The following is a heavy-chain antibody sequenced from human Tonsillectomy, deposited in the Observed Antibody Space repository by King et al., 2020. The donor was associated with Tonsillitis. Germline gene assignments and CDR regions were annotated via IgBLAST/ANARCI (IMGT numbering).Heavy chain of an antibody. CDR1: GFTFSGSA. Sequence: DVQLVESGGGLVQPGGSLKLSCAASGFTFSGSAMHWVRQASGKGLEWVGRIRSKANRYATAYAASVKGRFTISRDDSKNTAYLRMNSLKTEDTAVYYCTRLAAPEYGDYGDYWGQGTLVTVSS. J-gene: IGHJ4*02. CDR3: TRLAAPEYGDYGDY. D-gene: IGHD4-17*01. CDR2: IRSKANRYAT. V-gene: IGHV3-73*02.